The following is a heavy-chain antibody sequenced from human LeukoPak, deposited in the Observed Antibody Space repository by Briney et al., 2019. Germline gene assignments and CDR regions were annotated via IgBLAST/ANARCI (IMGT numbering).Heavy chain of an antibody. CDR1: GGSISSGGYY. V-gene: IGHV4-31*03. D-gene: IGHD4-17*01. Sequence: SETLSLTCTVSGGSISSGGYYWSWIRQHPGKGLEWIGYIYYSGSTYYNPSLKSRVTISVDTSKNQFSLKLSSVTAADTAVYYCARFGDYDDAFDIWGQGTMVTVSS. CDR3: ARFGDYDDAFDI. J-gene: IGHJ3*02. CDR2: IYYSGST.